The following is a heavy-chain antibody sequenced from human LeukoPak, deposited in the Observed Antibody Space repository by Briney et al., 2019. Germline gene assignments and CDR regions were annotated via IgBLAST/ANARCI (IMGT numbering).Heavy chain of an antibody. Sequence: SETLSLTCTVSGGSISGGSYYWSWIRQPAGKGLEWIGRIYTSVSTNYNPSLKSRVTISVDTSKNQFSLKLSSVTAADTAVYYCARGLRGYYGSGSYRGYYYYMDVWGKGTTVTISS. V-gene: IGHV4-61*02. J-gene: IGHJ6*03. CDR3: ARGLRGYYGSGSYRGYYYYMDV. CDR2: IYTSVST. CDR1: GGSISGGSYY. D-gene: IGHD3-10*01.